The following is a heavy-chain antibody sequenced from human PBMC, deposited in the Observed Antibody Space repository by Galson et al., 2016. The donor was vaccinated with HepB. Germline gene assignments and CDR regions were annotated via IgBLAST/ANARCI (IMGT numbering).Heavy chain of an antibody. CDR2: ISSSSTTI. Sequence: SLRLSCAASGFTFSTYTMNWVRQAPGKGLEWVSYISSSSTTIYYADSVKGRFTISRDNVKNSLYLQMNSLRDEDTAVYYCARDKGWELPTGCDYWGQGTLATVSS. J-gene: IGHJ4*02. CDR3: ARDKGWELPTGCDY. V-gene: IGHV3-48*02. CDR1: GFTFSTYT. D-gene: IGHD1-7*01.